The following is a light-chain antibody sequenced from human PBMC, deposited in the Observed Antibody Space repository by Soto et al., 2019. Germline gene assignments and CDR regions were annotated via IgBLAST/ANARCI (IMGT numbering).Light chain of an antibody. CDR3: QQYDKWRT. CDR2: AAS. CDR1: QSVSSK. V-gene: IGKV3D-15*01. J-gene: IGKJ1*01. Sequence: EIVLTQSPATLSLSPGERATLSCRASQSVSSKLAWYQQKPGQAPRLLIYAASTRASGIPARFSGSGSGTDFTLSISSLQSEDFAVYYCQQYDKWRTFGQGTNVDIK.